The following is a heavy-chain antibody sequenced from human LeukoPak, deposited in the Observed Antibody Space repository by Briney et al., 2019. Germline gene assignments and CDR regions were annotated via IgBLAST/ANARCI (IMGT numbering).Heavy chain of an antibody. J-gene: IGHJ4*02. CDR3: VRGNNRSPVDY. CDR1: GFTFSSYW. D-gene: IGHD1/OR15-1a*01. Sequence: WGYLRFSCAASGFTFSSYWMHWVRQAPGKGLVWVSRINPDGRTTTYTDSVKGRFTISRDNAKNTLYLQMNSLRADDTALYYCVRGNNRSPVDYWGQGTLVTVSS. V-gene: IGHV3-74*01. CDR2: INPDGRTT.